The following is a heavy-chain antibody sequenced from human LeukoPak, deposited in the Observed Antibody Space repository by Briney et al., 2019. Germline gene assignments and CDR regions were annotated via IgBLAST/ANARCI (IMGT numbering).Heavy chain of an antibody. D-gene: IGHD1-1*01. Sequence: GGSLRLSCAASGFTFSSSAMSWVRQAPGKGLEWVSSINSGSTYTYYTESVKGRFTVSRDNAKNSLFLQMNSLRAEDTAIYYCARSLTTLTYEGYWGQGTLVTVSS. CDR2: INSGSTYT. J-gene: IGHJ4*02. V-gene: IGHV3-21*01. CDR3: ARSLTTLTYEGY. CDR1: GFTFSSSA.